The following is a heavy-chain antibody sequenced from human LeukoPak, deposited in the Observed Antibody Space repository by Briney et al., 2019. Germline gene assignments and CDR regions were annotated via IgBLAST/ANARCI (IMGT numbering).Heavy chain of an antibody. Sequence: GGSLRLSCAASGFTFSSYWMSWVRQAPGKGLEWVANIKQDGSEKYYVGSVKGRFTTSRDNAKNSLYLQMNSLRAEDTAVYYCARDQRFGELLEGLDPWGQGTLVTVSS. D-gene: IGHD3-10*01. CDR2: IKQDGSEK. V-gene: IGHV3-7*01. CDR3: ARDQRFGELLEGLDP. CDR1: GFTFSSYW. J-gene: IGHJ5*02.